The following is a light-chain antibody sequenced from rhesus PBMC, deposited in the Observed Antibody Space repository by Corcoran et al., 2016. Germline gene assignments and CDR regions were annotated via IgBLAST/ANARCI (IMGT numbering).Light chain of an antibody. CDR1: QGISSG. CDR2: KAS. CDR3: QHGYGTPLT. J-gene: IGKJ4*01. Sequence: DIQMTQSPSSLSASVGDTVTITCRASQGISSGLAWYQQKPGKAPKLLIYKASRLQSGVPSRFSGSGSGTAFTLTISSLQSEDVATYYCQHGYGTPLTFGGGTKVELK. V-gene: IGKV1-21*01.